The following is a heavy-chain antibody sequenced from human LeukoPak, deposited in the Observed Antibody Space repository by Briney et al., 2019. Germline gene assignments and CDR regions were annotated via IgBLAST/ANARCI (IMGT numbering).Heavy chain of an antibody. J-gene: IGHJ6*02. D-gene: IGHD4-17*01. CDR3: ARGVDYGNIYFQYGMDV. V-gene: IGHV4-59*01. CDR1: GGSISSYY. Sequence: SETLSLTSTVSGGSISSYYWSWIRQPPGKGLEWIGYIYYSGSTNYNPSLKSRVTISVDTSKNQFSLKLNSVTAADTAVYYCARGVDYGNIYFQYGMDVWGRGTKVTVSS. CDR2: IYYSGST.